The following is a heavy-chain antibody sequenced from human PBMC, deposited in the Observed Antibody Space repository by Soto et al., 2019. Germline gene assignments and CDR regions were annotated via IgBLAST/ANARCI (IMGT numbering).Heavy chain of an antibody. CDR2: IYYSGST. Sequence: LETLSLTCSVSGGSISSYYWSWIRQPPGKGLEWIGYIYYSGSTNYNPSLKSRVTISVDTSKNQFSLKLSSVTAADTAVYYCARRYGGNFDYWGQGTLDTVSS. CDR1: GGSISSYY. D-gene: IGHD3-16*01. J-gene: IGHJ4*02. CDR3: ARRYGGNFDY. V-gene: IGHV4-59*01.